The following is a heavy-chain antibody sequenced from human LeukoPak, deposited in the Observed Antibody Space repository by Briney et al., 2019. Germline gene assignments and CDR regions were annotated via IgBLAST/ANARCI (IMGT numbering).Heavy chain of an antibody. Sequence: PSETLSLTCAVYGGSFSGYYWSWIRQPPGKGLEWIGEINHSGSTNYNPSLKSRVTISVDTSKNQFSLKLSSVTAADTAVYYCARGYGGPTDYWGQGTLVTVSS. J-gene: IGHJ4*02. CDR2: INHSGST. V-gene: IGHV4-34*01. D-gene: IGHD4-23*01. CDR1: GGSFSGYY. CDR3: ARGYGGPTDY.